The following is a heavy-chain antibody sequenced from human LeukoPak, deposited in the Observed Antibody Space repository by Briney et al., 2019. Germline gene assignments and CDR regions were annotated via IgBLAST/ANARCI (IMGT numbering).Heavy chain of an antibody. V-gene: IGHV3-33*06. Sequence: PGGPLRLSCAASGFTFSSYGMHWVRPAPGKGLEWVAVIWYDGSNKYYADSVKGRFTISRDNSKNTLYLQMNSLRAEDTAVYYCAKDRGSYFYLLNAFDIWGQGTMVTVSS. J-gene: IGHJ3*02. CDR3: AKDRGSYFYLLNAFDI. CDR2: IWYDGSNK. CDR1: GFTFSSYG. D-gene: IGHD1-26*01.